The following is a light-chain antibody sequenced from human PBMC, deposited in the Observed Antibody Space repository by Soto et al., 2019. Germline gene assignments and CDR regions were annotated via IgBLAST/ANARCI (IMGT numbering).Light chain of an antibody. V-gene: IGKV3-20*01. J-gene: IGKJ1*01. CDR2: GAS. CDR3: QQYGSSPRT. CDR1: QSVSSSR. Sequence: EIVWTQSTGTLSLSPGERVTLACRASQSVSSSRLAWYRQKPGQAPRLLIYGASSRATGIPDRFSGSGSGTDFTLTISRLEPEDFAVYYCQQYGSSPRTFGQGTKVDIK.